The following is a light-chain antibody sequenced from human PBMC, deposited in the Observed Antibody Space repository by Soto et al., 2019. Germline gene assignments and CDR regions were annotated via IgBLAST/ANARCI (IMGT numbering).Light chain of an antibody. J-gene: IGKJ1*01. CDR3: QQHDTSPWT. Sequence: EIVLTQSPGTLSLSPGERATLSCRASQIISSSYLAIAWYQQKPGQPPRLLIYGASSRATGIPDRFSGSGSATAFTLTISRLEPEDFAVYYCQQHDTSPWTFGQGTRVEIK. CDR2: GAS. V-gene: IGKV3-20*01. CDR1: QIISSSY.